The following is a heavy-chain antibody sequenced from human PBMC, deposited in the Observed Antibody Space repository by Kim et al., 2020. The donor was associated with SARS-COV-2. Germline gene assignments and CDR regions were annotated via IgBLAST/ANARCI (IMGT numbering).Heavy chain of an antibody. CDR2: IIPIFGTA. V-gene: IGHV1-69*13. D-gene: IGHD5-18*01. J-gene: IGHJ4*02. CDR1: GGTFSSYA. Sequence: SVKVSCKASGGTFSSYAISWVRQAPGQGLEWMGGIIPIFGTANYAQKFQGRVTITADESTSTAYMELSSLRSEDTAVYYCAGDRGYSYGYRILDYWGQGTLVTVSS. CDR3: AGDRGYSYGYRILDY.